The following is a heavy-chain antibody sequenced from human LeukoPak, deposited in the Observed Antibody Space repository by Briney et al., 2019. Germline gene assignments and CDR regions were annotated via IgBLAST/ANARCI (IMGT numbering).Heavy chain of an antibody. V-gene: IGHV3-48*02. Sequence: GGSLRLSCAASGFTFSSYSMNWVRKAPGKGLEWVSYISSSSSTIYYADSVKGRFTSSRDNAKNSLYLQMNSLRDEDTAVYYCARDYGSYYIGDDALDIWGQGTMVTVSS. CDR3: ARDYGSYYIGDDALDI. D-gene: IGHD1-26*01. CDR1: GFTFSSYS. J-gene: IGHJ3*02. CDR2: ISSSSSTI.